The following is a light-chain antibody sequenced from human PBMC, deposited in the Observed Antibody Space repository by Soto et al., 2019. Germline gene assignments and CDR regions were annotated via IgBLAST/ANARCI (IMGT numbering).Light chain of an antibody. CDR3: ISYTRSSTGV. V-gene: IGLV2-14*01. Sequence: QSVLTQPASVSGSPGQSITIYCTGTSSYVGAYNFVSWYQQHPGKAPKLMIYDVTTRPSGVFNRFSGSKSANTASLTISGLQADDEADYYCISYTRSSTGVFCGGTKVTVL. J-gene: IGLJ2*01. CDR1: SSYVGAYNF. CDR2: DVT.